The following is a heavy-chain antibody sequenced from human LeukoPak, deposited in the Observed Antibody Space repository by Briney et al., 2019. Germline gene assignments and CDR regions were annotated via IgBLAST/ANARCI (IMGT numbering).Heavy chain of an antibody. CDR1: GYTFTGYY. D-gene: IGHD1-14*01. J-gene: IGHJ4*02. Sequence: ASVKVSCKASGYTFTGYYMHWVRQAPGQGLEWMGWINPNSGGTNYAQKFQGRVTMTRDTSISTACMELSRLRSDDTAVYYCARDRGTTLRGYFDYWGQGTLVTVSS. CDR2: INPNSGGT. V-gene: IGHV1-2*02. CDR3: ARDRGTTLRGYFDY.